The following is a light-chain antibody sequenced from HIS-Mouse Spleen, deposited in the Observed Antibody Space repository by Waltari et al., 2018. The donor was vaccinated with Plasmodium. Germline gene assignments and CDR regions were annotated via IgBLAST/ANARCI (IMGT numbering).Light chain of an antibody. CDR3: YSTDSSGNHRV. Sequence: SYALTQPPSVSVSPGQTARIPCSGDALPKKYAYWYQQKSGQAPVLVIYEDSKRPSGIPERCSGSSSGTMATLTISGAQVEDEADYYCYSTDSSGNHRVFGGGTKLTVL. V-gene: IGLV3-10*01. CDR1: ALPKKY. CDR2: EDS. J-gene: IGLJ3*02.